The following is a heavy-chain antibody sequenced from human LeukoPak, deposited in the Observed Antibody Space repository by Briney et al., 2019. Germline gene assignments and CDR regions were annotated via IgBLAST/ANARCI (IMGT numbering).Heavy chain of an antibody. CDR2: INHSGST. D-gene: IGHD2-15*01. CDR1: GGSFSGYY. CDR3: ARAIRKWVVVAATAFSPYYYYMDV. J-gene: IGHJ6*03. V-gene: IGHV4-34*01. Sequence: SETLSLTCAVYGGSFSGYYWSWIRQPPGKGLEWIGEINHSGSTNYNPSLKSRVTISVDTSKNQFSLKLSSVTAADTAVYYCARAIRKWVVVAATAFSPYYYYMDVWGKGTTVTVSS.